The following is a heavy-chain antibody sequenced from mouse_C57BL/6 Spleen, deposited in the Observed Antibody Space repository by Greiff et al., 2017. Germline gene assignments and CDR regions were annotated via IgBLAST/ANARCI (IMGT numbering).Heavy chain of an antibody. CDR3: ARGLGYFDV. Sequence: EVKVVESGGGLVKPGGSLKLSCAASGFTFSDYGMHWVRQAPEKGLEWVAYISSGSSTIYYADTVKGRFTISRDKAKNTRFLQMTSLGSEDAAMYYWARGLGYFDVWGTGTTVTVSS. J-gene: IGHJ1*03. CDR1: GFTFSDYG. V-gene: IGHV5-17*01. D-gene: IGHD3-3*01. CDR2: ISSGSSTI.